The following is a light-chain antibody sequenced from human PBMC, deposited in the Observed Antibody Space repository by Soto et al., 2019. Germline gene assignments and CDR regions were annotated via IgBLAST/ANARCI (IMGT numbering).Light chain of an antibody. V-gene: IGKV1-39*01. Sequence: DIQMTQSPSSLSASVGDRVTITCRASQTISTYLNWYQQNPGKAPKLLIYAASNLQNGVPSRFSGSAYGTDFTLTISSLQPEDFATYYCPESSSIPYTFGQGTKLEIK. CDR3: PESSSIPYT. J-gene: IGKJ2*01. CDR2: AAS. CDR1: QTISTY.